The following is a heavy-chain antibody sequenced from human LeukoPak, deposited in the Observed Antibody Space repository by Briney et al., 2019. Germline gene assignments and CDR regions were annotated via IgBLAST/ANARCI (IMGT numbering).Heavy chain of an antibody. Sequence: ASVKVSCKASGYTFTRYNMHWVRQAPGQGLEWMGIIKPSGGSTTYAQKFQGRVTMTRDMSTSTLYMELSSLRSEDTAVYYCARVRDGYNDAYDIWGQGTMVTVSP. J-gene: IGHJ3*02. D-gene: IGHD5-24*01. CDR3: ARVRDGYNDAYDI. V-gene: IGHV1-46*01. CDR1: GYTFTRYN. CDR2: IKPSGGST.